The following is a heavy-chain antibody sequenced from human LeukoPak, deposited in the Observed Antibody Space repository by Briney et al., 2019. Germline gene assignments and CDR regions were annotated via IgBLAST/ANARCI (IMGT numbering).Heavy chain of an antibody. D-gene: IGHD3-3*01. J-gene: IGHJ5*02. Sequence: SVKVSCKASGGTFSSYAISWVRQAPGQGLEWMGGIIPIFGTANYAQKFQGRVTITADESTSTAYMELSSLRSEDTAVYYCATEKTRSVFSXWFDPWGQGTLVXVSS. CDR1: GGTFSSYA. V-gene: IGHV1-69*01. CDR3: ATEKTRSVFSXWFDP. CDR2: IIPIFGTA.